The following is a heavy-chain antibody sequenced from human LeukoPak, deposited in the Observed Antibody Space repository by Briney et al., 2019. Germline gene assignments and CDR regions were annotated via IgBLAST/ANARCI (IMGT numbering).Heavy chain of an antibody. CDR2: INWNGGST. J-gene: IGHJ4*02. Sequence: GGSLRLSCAASGFTFDDYGMSWVRQAPGKGLEWVSGINWNGGSTVYADSVKGRFTISRDNAKNSLYLRMNSLRAEDTALYYCARDPHCTNGVCYFDYWGQGTLVTVSS. V-gene: IGHV3-20*04. D-gene: IGHD2-8*01. CDR3: ARDPHCTNGVCYFDY. CDR1: GFTFDDYG.